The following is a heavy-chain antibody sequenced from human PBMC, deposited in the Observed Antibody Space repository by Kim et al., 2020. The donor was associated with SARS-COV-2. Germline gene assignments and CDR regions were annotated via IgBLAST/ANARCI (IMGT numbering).Heavy chain of an antibody. Sequence: ASVKVSCKASGYTFTGYYMHWVRQAPGQGLEWMGRINPNSGGTNYAQKFQGRVTMTRDTSISTAYMELSRLRSDDTAVYYCARGKEYYGSGRFSAFDIWGQGTMVTVSS. J-gene: IGHJ3*02. CDR2: INPNSGGT. V-gene: IGHV1-2*06. D-gene: IGHD3-10*01. CDR1: GYTFTGYY. CDR3: ARGKEYYGSGRFSAFDI.